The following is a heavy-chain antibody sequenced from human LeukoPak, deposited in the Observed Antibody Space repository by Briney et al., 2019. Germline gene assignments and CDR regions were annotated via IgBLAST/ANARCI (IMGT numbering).Heavy chain of an antibody. V-gene: IGHV4-61*02. CDR2: MYSSGNT. Sequence: SETLSLTCTVSGGSISSGSYYWSWIRQPAGKGLEWIGRMYSSGNTNYNPPLESRVTISVDTSKNQFSLKLSSVTAADTAVYYCARFLNGVFDYWGQGTLVTVSS. CDR3: ARFLNGVFDY. D-gene: IGHD3-10*01. J-gene: IGHJ4*02. CDR1: GGSISSGSYY.